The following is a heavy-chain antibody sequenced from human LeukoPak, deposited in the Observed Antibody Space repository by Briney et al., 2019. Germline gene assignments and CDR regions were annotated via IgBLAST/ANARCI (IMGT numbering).Heavy chain of an antibody. CDR1: GYTFTSYG. D-gene: IGHD3-22*01. CDR2: ISAYNGNT. J-gene: IGHJ4*02. V-gene: IGHV1-18*01. CDR3: ARADSYYYDSSGYCGY. Sequence: ASVKVSCKASGYTFTSYGISWVRRAPGQGLEWMGWISAYNGNTNYAQKLQGRVTMTTDTSTSTAYMELRSLRSDDTAVYYCARADSYYYDSSGYCGYWGQGTLVTVSS.